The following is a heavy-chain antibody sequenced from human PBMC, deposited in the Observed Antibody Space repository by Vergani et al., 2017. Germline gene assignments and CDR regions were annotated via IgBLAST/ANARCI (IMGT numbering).Heavy chain of an antibody. D-gene: IGHD1-14*01. Sequence: QVQLQESGPGLVRPSETLSLSCTVSGGSLSGYYWNWIRPTPGEGLEWIGYVEDSGYFNYNPSLKTRVSMSSDTSNNQFSLMLSSVTVADTAVYYCARYIVSRNPPDYFDNWGQGTLVTVSS. CDR1: GGSLSGYY. CDR2: VEDSGYF. J-gene: IGHJ4*02. CDR3: ARYIVSRNPPDYFDN. V-gene: IGHV4-59*01.